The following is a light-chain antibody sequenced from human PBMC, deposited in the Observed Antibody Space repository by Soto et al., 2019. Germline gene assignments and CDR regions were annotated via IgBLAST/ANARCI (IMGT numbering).Light chain of an antibody. CDR3: QQYNNWPV. J-gene: IGKJ1*01. V-gene: IGKV3-15*01. CDR1: QSVSSN. Sequence: KPSPVPLSLSPGEKATLSCRASQSVSSNLAWYQQKPGQAPRLLIYAASTRATGIPARFSGSGSGTEFTLTISSLQSEDFAVYYCQQYNNWPVFGQGTKVDIK. CDR2: AAS.